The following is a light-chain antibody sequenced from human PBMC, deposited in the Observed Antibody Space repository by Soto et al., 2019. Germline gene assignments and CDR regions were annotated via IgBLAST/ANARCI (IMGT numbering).Light chain of an antibody. V-gene: IGKV1-5*03. Sequence: DIQMTQSPSTLSGSVGARVTITCRASQTISSWLAWYQQKPGKAPKLLIYKASTLKSGVPSRFSGSGSGTEFTLTISSLQPDDCATYYCQHYNSYSEAFGQGTKVDIK. CDR1: QTISSW. CDR2: KAS. CDR3: QHYNSYSEA. J-gene: IGKJ1*01.